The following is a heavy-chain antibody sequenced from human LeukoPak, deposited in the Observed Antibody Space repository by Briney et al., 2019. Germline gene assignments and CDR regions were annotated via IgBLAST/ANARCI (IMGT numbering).Heavy chain of an antibody. CDR1: GGSISSYY. Sequence: SETLSLTCTVSGGSISSYYWSWIRQPPGKGLEWIGYIYYSGSTNYNPSLKSRVTISVDTSKNQFSLKLSSVTAADTAVYYCASVMTRDAFHTWGQGTMVIVSS. V-gene: IGHV4-59*01. D-gene: IGHD2-21*02. CDR2: IYYSGST. J-gene: IGHJ3*02. CDR3: ASVMTRDAFHT.